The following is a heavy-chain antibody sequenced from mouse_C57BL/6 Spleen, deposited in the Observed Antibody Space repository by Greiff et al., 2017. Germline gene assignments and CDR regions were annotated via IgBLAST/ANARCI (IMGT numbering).Heavy chain of an antibody. J-gene: IGHJ2*01. CDR3: ASRVNWDERYSDY. Sequence: QVQLQQPGAELVRPGSSVKLSCKASGYTFTSYWMDWVKQRPGQGLEWIGNIYPTDSETHYNQKFKDKATLTVDKSSSTAYMQLSSLTSEDSAVYYCASRVNWDERYSDYWGQGTTLTVSS. D-gene: IGHD4-1*01. CDR2: IYPTDSET. CDR1: GYTFTSYW. V-gene: IGHV1-61*01.